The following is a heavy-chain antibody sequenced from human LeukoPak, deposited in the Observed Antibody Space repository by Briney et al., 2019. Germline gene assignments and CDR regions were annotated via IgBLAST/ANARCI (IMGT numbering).Heavy chain of an antibody. CDR1: GFTFSSYG. J-gene: IGHJ4*02. V-gene: IGHV3-30*18. Sequence: GGSLRLSCAASGFTFSSYGMHWVRQAPGKGLEWVAVISYDGGNKYYADSVKGRFTISRDNSKNTLYLQMNSLRAEDTAVYYCAKDPVRGELGYYFDYWGQGTLVTVSS. CDR3: AKDPVRGELGYYFDY. CDR2: ISYDGGNK. D-gene: IGHD1-26*01.